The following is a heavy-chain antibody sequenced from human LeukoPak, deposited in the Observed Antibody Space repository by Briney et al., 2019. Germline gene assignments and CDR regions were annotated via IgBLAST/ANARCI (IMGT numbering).Heavy chain of an antibody. D-gene: IGHD3-3*01. CDR2: ISAYNGNT. CDR3: ARSRTRGTVLRFLEWSDY. Sequence: GASVKVSCKASGYTFTSYGISWVRQAPGQGLEWMGWISAYNGNTNYAQKLQGRITMTTDTSTSTAYMELRSPRSDDTAVYYCARSRTRGTVLRFLEWSDYWGQGTLVTVSS. V-gene: IGHV1-18*01. J-gene: IGHJ4*02. CDR1: GYTFTSYG.